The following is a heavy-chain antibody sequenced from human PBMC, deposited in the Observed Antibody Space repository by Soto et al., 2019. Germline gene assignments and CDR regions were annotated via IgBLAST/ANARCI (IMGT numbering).Heavy chain of an antibody. CDR2: VHDSWGS. CDR3: GRQGFGALPGLVDV. J-gene: IGHJ6*02. D-gene: IGHD3-10*01. V-gene: IGHV4-59*08. Sequence: QVPLQESGPGLVKPSETLSLSCTVSGGSISSYYWSWIRQPPGKGLEWIGYVHDSWGSHYNPSLKSRVAISLDTSKSQFSLELTSVTATDTAVYYCGRQGFGALPGLVDVWGQVTTVTVSS. CDR1: GGSISSYY.